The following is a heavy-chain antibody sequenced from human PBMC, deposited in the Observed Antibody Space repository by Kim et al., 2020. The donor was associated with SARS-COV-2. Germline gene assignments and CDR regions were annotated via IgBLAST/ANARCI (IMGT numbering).Heavy chain of an antibody. CDR2: IYYSGST. CDR1: GGSISSSSYY. D-gene: IGHD3-10*01. V-gene: IGHV4-39*07. J-gene: IGHJ4*02. CDR3: ARGVRELWVGDVACDY. Sequence: SETLSLTCTVSGGSISSSSYYWGWIRQPPGKGLEWIGSIYYSGSTYYNPSLKSRVTISVDTSKNQFSLKLSSVTAADTAVYYCARGVRELWVGDVACDYWGQGTRGTVSS.